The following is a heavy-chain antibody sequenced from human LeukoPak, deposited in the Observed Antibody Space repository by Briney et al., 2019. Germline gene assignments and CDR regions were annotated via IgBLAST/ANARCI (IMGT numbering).Heavy chain of an antibody. CDR2: TSYTGST. CDR3: ARAPETYYFGPLES. D-gene: IGHD3-10*01. J-gene: IGHJ2*01. Sequence: RQMPGKSLEWVGYTSYTGSTYYYPPLESRGTISVDTSENQFSLKLSSVTAADTAVDYCARAPETYYFGPLESGGRGTGVPVS. V-gene: IGHV4-31*02.